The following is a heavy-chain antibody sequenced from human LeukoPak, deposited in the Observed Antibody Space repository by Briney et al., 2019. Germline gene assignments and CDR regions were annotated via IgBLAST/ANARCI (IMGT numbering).Heavy chain of an antibody. J-gene: IGHJ6*02. CDR1: GFTLSSYA. D-gene: IGHD1-7*01. V-gene: IGHV3-30*18. CDR2: ISYAGSNR. CDR3: AKGLELLDNYYYGMDV. Sequence: QPGRSLRLSCEVSGFTLSSYAMHWVRQAPGKGLEWVAVISYAGSNRYYADSVKGRFTISRDNSKNTLYPQMNSLRGEDTAVYYCAKGLELLDNYYYGMDVWGQGTTVTVSS.